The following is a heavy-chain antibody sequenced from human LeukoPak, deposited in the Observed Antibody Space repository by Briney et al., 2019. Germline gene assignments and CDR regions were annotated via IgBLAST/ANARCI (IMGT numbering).Heavy chain of an antibody. J-gene: IGHJ6*03. Sequence: SETLSLTCAVYGGSFSGYYWSWIRQPPGKGLEWIGEINHSGSTNYNPSLKSQVTISVDTSKNQFSLKLSSVTAADTAVYYCARGSRGYYYYYYMDVWGKGTTVTVSS. CDR1: GGSFSGYY. CDR3: ARGSRGYYYYYYMDV. CDR2: INHSGST. V-gene: IGHV4-34*01.